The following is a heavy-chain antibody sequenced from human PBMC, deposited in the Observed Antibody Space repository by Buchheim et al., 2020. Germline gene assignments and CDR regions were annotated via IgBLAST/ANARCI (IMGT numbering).Heavy chain of an antibody. Sequence: QVQLVQSGPEVKEPGASVKVSCRASGYTFTSYDINWVRQASGQGLEWMGWMNPNSGRTDYAQRFQGRVTMTRDTSISTAYMELSNLRSDDTAVYFCARGNYPGAGENWVDPWGQGTL. CDR1: GYTFTSYD. J-gene: IGHJ5*02. CDR2: MNPNSGRT. CDR3: ARGNYPGAGENWVDP. D-gene: IGHD1-7*01. V-gene: IGHV1-8*01.